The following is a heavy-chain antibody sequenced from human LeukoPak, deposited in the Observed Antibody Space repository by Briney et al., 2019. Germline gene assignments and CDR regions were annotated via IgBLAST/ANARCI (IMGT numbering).Heavy chain of an antibody. J-gene: IGHJ5*02. Sequence: SETLSLTCAVSGGSFSGYYWSWIRQPPGKGLEWIGEINHSGSTNYNPSLKSRVTISVDTSKNQFSLKLSSVTAADTAVYYCARELYSSGWSPNWFDPWGQGTLVTVSS. CDR1: GGSFSGYY. CDR3: ARELYSSGWSPNWFDP. V-gene: IGHV4-34*01. CDR2: INHSGST. D-gene: IGHD6-19*01.